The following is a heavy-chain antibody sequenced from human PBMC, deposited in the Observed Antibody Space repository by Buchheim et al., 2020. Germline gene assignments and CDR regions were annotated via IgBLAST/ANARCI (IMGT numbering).Heavy chain of an antibody. V-gene: IGHV3-21*01. D-gene: IGHD6-13*01. CDR3: ARHGPGYSSSWYFDY. J-gene: IGHJ4*02. CDR2: ISSSSSYI. Sequence: EVQLVESGGGLVKPGGSLRLSCAASGFTFSSYNMNWVRQAPGKGLEWVSSISSSSSYIYYADSVKGRFTISRDYAKNSLYLQMNSLRAEDTAVYYCARHGPGYSSSWYFDYWGQGTL. CDR1: GFTFSSYN.